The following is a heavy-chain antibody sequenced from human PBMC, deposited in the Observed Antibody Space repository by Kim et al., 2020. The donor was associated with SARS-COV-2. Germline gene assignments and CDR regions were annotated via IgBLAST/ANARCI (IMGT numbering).Heavy chain of an antibody. CDR3: AIGNYYDSSGYYPDAFDI. CDR1: GFTFSDYY. Sequence: GGSLRLSCAASGFTFSDYYMSWIRQAPGKGLEWVSYISSSGSTIYYADSVKGRFTISRDNAKNSLYLQMNSLRAEDTAVYYCAIGNYYDSSGYYPDAFDIWGQGTMVTVSS. CDR2: ISSSGSTI. V-gene: IGHV3-11*01. D-gene: IGHD3-22*01. J-gene: IGHJ3*02.